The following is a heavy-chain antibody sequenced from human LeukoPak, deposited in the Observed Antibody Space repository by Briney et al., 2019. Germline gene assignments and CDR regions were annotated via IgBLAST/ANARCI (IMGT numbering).Heavy chain of an antibody. D-gene: IGHD2-2*03. CDR2: ISRSGRT. J-gene: IGHJ3*02. V-gene: IGHV3-23*01. CDR3: AQGGYFAFDI. CDR1: GFTFSTYD. Sequence: GGSLRLXCAASGFTFSTYDMQWVRQAPGKGLEWVSGISRSGRTYYTDSVKGRLSISRDNSKDTLYLQMNSLRAEDTAVYYCAQGGYFAFDIWGQGTMVAVSS.